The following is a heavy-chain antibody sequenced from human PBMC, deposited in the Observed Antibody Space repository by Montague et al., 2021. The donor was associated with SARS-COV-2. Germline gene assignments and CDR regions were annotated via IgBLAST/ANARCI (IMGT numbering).Heavy chain of an antibody. V-gene: IGHV4-59*13. D-gene: IGHD6-13*01. CDR3: TGDRGIAAADNYYYGMDV. CDR1: GDSIRSYH. CDR2: ISDSGRT. J-gene: IGHJ6*02. Sequence: SQTLSLTCTVSGDSIRSYHWTWIRQPPGKGLEWIGRISDSGRTIYNPSLKSRVTISVDTSKNQFFLNLRSMVAADTAIYYCTGDRGIAAADNYYYGMDVWGQGTTVTVSS.